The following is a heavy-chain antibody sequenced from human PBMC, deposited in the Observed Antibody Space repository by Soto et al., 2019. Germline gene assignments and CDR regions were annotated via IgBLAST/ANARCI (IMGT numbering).Heavy chain of an antibody. D-gene: IGHD6-13*01. J-gene: IGHJ6*02. CDR3: ERDRSSSWHNYYSYGRDV. CDR2: ISAYNGNT. CDR1: GYTFTSYG. Sequence: QVQLVQSGAEVKKPGASVKVSCKASGYTFTSYGISWVRQAPGPGLEWMGWISAYNGNTNYAQKYQGRVTMTTGTSTSTAYRELRRLRSDDTAVYYCERDRSSSWHNYYSYGRDVWGQGTTVTVSS. V-gene: IGHV1-18*04.